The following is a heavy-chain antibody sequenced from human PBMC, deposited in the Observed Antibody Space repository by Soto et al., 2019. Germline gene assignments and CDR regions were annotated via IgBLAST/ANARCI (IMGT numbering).Heavy chain of an antibody. CDR3: ARDRALWFRDY. D-gene: IGHD3-10*01. CDR2: IYYSGST. J-gene: IGHJ4*02. Sequence: SETLSLTCTVSGGSISSSSYYWGWIRQPPGKGLEWIGSIYYSGSTYYNPSLKSRVTISVDTSKNTLYLQMNSLRGDDTAVYYCARDRALWFRDYWGQGTLVTVSS. CDR1: GGSISSSSYY. V-gene: IGHV4-39*02.